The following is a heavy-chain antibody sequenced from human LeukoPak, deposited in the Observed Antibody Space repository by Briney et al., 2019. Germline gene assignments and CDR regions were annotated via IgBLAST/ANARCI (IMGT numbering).Heavy chain of an antibody. CDR2: ITHDRGDT. V-gene: IGHV3-30*02. D-gene: IGHD2-2*01. J-gene: IGHJ4*02. CDR3: GTDIVVVPAPDY. Sequence: GGSLRLSCAASGFTFSNYGMHWVRQAPGKGLEWVAFITHDRGDTYYADSVKGRFTISGDNSKNTLYLQMNSLRPEDTAVYYCGTDIVVVPAPDYWGQGILVTVSS. CDR1: GFTFSNYG.